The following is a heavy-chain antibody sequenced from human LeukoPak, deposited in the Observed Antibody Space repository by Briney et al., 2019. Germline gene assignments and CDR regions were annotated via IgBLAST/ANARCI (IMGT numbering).Heavy chain of an antibody. V-gene: IGHV6-1*01. CDR1: GDSVSSNSAA. J-gene: IGHJ4*02. CDR2: TYYRSKWYN. Sequence: SQTLSLTCAISGDSVSSNSAAWNWIRQSPSRGLEWLGRTYYRSKWYNDYAVSVKSRITINPDTSKNQFSLQLNSVTPEDTAVYYCARGEYSGSYGPKERIFDYWGQGTLVTVSS. CDR3: ARGEYSGSYGPKERIFDY. D-gene: IGHD1-26*01.